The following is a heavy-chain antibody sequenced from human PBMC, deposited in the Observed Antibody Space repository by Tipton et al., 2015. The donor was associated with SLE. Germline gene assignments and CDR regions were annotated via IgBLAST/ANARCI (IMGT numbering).Heavy chain of an antibody. J-gene: IGHJ6*02. CDR2: IYYSGST. V-gene: IGHV4-59*08. Sequence: TLSLTCTVSGGSISSYYWSWIRQPPGKGLEWIGYIYYSGSTNYNPSLKSRATISVDPAKNQFSLKLTSVTAADSALYYCARGMLTWRGAVLGVDVWGQGTTVNVSS. CDR3: ARGMLTWRGAVLGVDV. D-gene: IGHD2-8*01. CDR1: GGSISSYY.